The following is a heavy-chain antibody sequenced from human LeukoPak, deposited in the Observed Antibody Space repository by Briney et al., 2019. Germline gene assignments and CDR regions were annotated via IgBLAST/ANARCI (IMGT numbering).Heavy chain of an antibody. V-gene: IGHV4-59*01. Sequence: SETLSLTCTVSGGSISSYYWSWIRQPPGKGLEWIGYIYYSGSTNYNPSLKSRVTISVDTSKNQFSLKLSSVTAADTAVYYCARARYSYGLADSWGQGTLVTVPS. CDR3: ARARYSYGLADS. J-gene: IGHJ4*02. D-gene: IGHD5-18*01. CDR2: IYYSGST. CDR1: GGSISSYY.